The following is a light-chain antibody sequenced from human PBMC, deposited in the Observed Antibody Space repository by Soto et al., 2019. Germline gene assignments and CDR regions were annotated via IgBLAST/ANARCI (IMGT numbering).Light chain of an antibody. CDR2: SAS. J-gene: IGKJ4*01. CDR1: QSVSSSH. CDR3: QQYINWSPALT. V-gene: IGKV3D-15*01. Sequence: MVITQSPATLSVSPGERASLSCRASQSVSSSHLAWYQQKPGQAPRFLIYSASSRATGIPDRFSGSGSGTEFTLTISSLQSEDFAVYYCQQYINWSPALTFGGGGKVDI.